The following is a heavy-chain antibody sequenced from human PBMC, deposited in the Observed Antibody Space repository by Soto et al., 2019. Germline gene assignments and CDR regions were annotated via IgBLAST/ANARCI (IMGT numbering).Heavy chain of an antibody. D-gene: IGHD2-8*02. CDR1: GGSISSYY. V-gene: IGHV4-59*12. J-gene: IGHJ4*02. CDR2: IYYSGST. CDR3: ARDKITGLFDY. Sequence: SETLSLTCTVSGGSISSYYWSWIRQPPGKGLEWIGYIYYSGSTNYNPSLKSRVTISLDTSKNQFSLKLTSVTAADTAVYYCARDKITGLFDYWGQGTLVTVSS.